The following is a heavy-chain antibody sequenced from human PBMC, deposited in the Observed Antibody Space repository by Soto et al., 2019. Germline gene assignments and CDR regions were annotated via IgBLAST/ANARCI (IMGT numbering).Heavy chain of an antibody. D-gene: IGHD6-6*01. Sequence: QVQLVQSGAEVRRPGASVRVSCKASGYTFTAYDINWVRQATGQGLVWMGWVSPHSASTGFAQKFRGRITMTTNTTITTAYMELTSLRPDDSAVYFCARGGYSSSWEFDFWGPGTLVTVSP. J-gene: IGHJ4*02. CDR1: GYTFTAYD. CDR2: VSPHSAST. CDR3: ARGGYSSSWEFDF. V-gene: IGHV1-8*01.